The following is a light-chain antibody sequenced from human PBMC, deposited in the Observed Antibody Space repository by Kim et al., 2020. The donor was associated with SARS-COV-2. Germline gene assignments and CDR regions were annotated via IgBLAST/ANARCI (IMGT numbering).Light chain of an antibody. J-gene: IGLJ2*01. CDR2: EVS. Sequence: QSITISCTGTSSDVVSYNLVSWYHPHPGKAPKLMIYEVSKRPSGVSNRFSGSKSGNTASLTISGLQAEDEADYYCCSYAGSSTFVVFGGGTQLTVL. CDR1: SSDVVSYNL. CDR3: CSYAGSSTFVV. V-gene: IGLV2-23*02.